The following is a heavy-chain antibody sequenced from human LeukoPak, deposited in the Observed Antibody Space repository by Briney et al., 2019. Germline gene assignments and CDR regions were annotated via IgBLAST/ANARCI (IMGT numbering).Heavy chain of an antibody. CDR2: IYYTGST. D-gene: IGHD1-14*01. Sequence: SETLSLTCTVSGGSLSTYYWTWIRQPPGKGLEWIGFIYYTGSTNYNPSLKSRVTISVDTSKNQFSLKLSSVTAADTAVYYCAGMRITTPTVRTLDYWGQGTLVTVSS. CDR3: AGMRITTPTVRTLDY. V-gene: IGHV4-59*01. J-gene: IGHJ4*02. CDR1: GGSLSTYY.